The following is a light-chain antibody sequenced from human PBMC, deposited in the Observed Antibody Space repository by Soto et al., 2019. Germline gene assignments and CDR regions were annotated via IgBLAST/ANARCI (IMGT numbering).Light chain of an antibody. CDR2: DVN. V-gene: IGLV2-14*03. CDR3: TSWTTSTTML. Sequence: QSALTQPASVSGSPGQSITISCTGTSSDIGAYNFVSWYQQHPGKAPKLMLYDVNIRPSGVSNRFSGSKSGNTASLTISGLQAEYEADYYCTSWTTSTTMLFGGGTKLTVL. J-gene: IGLJ2*01. CDR1: SSDIGAYNF.